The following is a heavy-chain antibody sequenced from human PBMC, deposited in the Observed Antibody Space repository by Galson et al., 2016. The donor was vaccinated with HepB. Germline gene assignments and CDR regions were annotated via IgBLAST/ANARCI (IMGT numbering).Heavy chain of an antibody. V-gene: IGHV4-34*01. CDR3: VRMSRLTVVRGPRDH. Sequence: SETLSLTCAVYDGSFSGSYWTWIRQPPGKGLEWMGEISHSGSTYYNPSLKSRLTFSVDTSKKQFSLKLSSVTAADAAVYYCVRMSRLTVVRGPRDHWGQGTLVTVSS. J-gene: IGHJ4*02. D-gene: IGHD3-10*01. CDR2: ISHSGST. CDR1: DGSFSGSY.